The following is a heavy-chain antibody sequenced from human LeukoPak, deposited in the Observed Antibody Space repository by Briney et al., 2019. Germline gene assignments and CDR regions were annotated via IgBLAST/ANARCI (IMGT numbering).Heavy chain of an antibody. D-gene: IGHD6-19*01. V-gene: IGHV4-59*01. CDR3: ARVYSSGWYFRWGYFDY. J-gene: IGHJ4*02. Sequence: SETLSLTCTVSGGSISSYYWSWIRQPPGKGLEWIGYIYYSGSTNYNPSLKSRVTISVDTSKNQFSLKLSSVTAADTAVYYCARVYSSGWYFRWGYFDYWGREPWSPSPQ. CDR1: GGSISSYY. CDR2: IYYSGST.